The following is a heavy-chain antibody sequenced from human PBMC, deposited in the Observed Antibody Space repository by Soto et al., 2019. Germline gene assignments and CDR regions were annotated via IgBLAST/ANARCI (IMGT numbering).Heavy chain of an antibody. D-gene: IGHD6-19*01. V-gene: IGHV3-30*18. CDR1: GFTFSSYG. CDR3: AKDISSGWENYYYYGMDV. Sequence: GGSLRLSCAASGFTFSSYGXHWVRQAPGKGLEWVAVISYDGSNKYYADSVKGRFTISRDNSKNTLYLQMNSLRAEDTAVYYCAKDISSGWENYYYYGMDVWGQGTTVTVSS. J-gene: IGHJ6*02. CDR2: ISYDGSNK.